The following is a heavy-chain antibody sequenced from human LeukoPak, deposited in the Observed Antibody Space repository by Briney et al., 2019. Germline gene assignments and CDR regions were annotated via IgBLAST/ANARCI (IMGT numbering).Heavy chain of an antibody. V-gene: IGHV3-7*04. Sequence: GGSLRLSCVASGIPFSSYWMTWVRQAPGKGLEWVANIKQDGSKKSYVDSVKGRFTISRDNAKNSLYLQMNSLRAEDTAIYYCTRVGYIDEGIDYWGQGTLVTVSS. CDR3: TRVGYIDEGIDY. D-gene: IGHD5-24*01. CDR1: GIPFSSYW. J-gene: IGHJ4*02. CDR2: IKQDGSKK.